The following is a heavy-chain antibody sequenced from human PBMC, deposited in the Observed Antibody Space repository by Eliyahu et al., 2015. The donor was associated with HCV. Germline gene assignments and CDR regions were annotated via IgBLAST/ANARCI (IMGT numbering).Heavy chain of an antibody. J-gene: IGHJ5*02. V-gene: IGHV4-59*01. CDR2: IHXTGXT. D-gene: IGHD6-19*01. CDR1: GXXITTYY. CDR3: ASGGGGIAVAGTGGWFDP. Sequence: QVQLQESGPGLVKPSETLSLTCTVSGXXITTYYXXWIRQPPGKGLEWIGYIHXTGXTNYNPSLKSRVTISLXTSKNXFSLNLTSVTAADTAVYYCASGGGGIAVAGTGGWFDPWGQGTLVTVSS.